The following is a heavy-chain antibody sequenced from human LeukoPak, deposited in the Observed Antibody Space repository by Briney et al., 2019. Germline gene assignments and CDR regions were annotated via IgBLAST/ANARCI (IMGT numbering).Heavy chain of an antibody. V-gene: IGHV4-39*07. J-gene: IGHJ5*02. CDR2: IYYSGST. CDR1: EFTFSRYN. CDR3: ARDRRITSLFNWFDP. D-gene: IGHD3-3*01. Sequence: LRLSCAASEFTFSRYNMNWVRQAPGKGLEWIGSIYYSGSTYYNPSLKSRVTISVDTSKNQFSLKLSSVTAADTAVYYCARDRRITSLFNWFDPWGQGTLVTVSS.